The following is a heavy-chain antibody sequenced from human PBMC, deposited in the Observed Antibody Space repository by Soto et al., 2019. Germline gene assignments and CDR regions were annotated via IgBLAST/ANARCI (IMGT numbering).Heavy chain of an antibody. CDR1: GYTFTTYG. J-gene: IGHJ4*02. CDR3: ARFYASGSYPYDY. Sequence: ASVKVSCKASGYTFTTYGISWVREAPGQGLEWMGWISAYNGNTNYAQNLQGRVTMTTDTSTSTAYMELRSLRSDDTAVYYCARFYASGSYPYDYWGQGTLVTVSS. CDR2: ISAYNGNT. V-gene: IGHV1-18*01. D-gene: IGHD3-10*01.